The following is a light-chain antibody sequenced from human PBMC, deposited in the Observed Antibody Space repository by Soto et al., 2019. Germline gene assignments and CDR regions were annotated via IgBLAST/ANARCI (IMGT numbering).Light chain of an antibody. Sequence: QSALTQPASVSGSPGQSITIFCTGTSSDVGGYNYVSWYQQRPGKPPKLMIYDVTNRPSGVSNRFSGSKSGSTASLTISGLQAEDEGDYYCSSYTNRNTAVFGGGTKSPS. V-gene: IGLV2-14*03. CDR1: SSDVGGYNY. J-gene: IGLJ3*02. CDR3: SSYTNRNTAV. CDR2: DVT.